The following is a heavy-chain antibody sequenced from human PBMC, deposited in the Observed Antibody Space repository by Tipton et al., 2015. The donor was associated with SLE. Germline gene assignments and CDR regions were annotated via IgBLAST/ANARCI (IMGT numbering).Heavy chain of an antibody. J-gene: IGHJ4*02. V-gene: IGHV4-61*02. CDR1: GASINSGTYY. D-gene: IGHD2-15*01. CDR3: ARGCSGTSCYWGDD. CDR2: IYTSGAT. Sequence: TLSLTCTVSGASINSGTYYWNWIRHPAGKGLEWIGRIYTSGATNYSPSFESRVTISVDTSKNQFSLKLSSVTAADTAVYYCARGCSGTSCYWGDDWGQGSLVIVSS.